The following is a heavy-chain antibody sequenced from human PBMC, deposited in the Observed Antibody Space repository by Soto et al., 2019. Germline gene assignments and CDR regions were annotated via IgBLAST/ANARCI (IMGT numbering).Heavy chain of an antibody. Sequence: QVQLVQSGAEVKKPGSSVKVSCKASGGTFSSYAISWVRQAPGQGLEWMGGIIPIFGTANYAQKFQGRVTITADESTSTAYMELSSLRSEDTAVYYCATLGARGYSSVLWPPDLDYWGQGTLVTVSS. CDR1: GGTFSSYA. CDR2: IIPIFGTA. CDR3: ATLGARGYSSVLWPPDLDY. J-gene: IGHJ4*02. D-gene: IGHD5-18*01. V-gene: IGHV1-69*01.